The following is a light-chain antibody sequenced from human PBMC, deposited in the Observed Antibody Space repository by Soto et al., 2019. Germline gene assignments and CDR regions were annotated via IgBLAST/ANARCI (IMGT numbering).Light chain of an antibody. CDR3: ISYTSSNTLV. V-gene: IGLV2-14*03. Sequence: QSVLTQPASLSGSPGQSITISCTGTSSDVGGYNYVSWYQQHPGKAPKLIIYDVTNRHSGVSNRFSGSKSGNTASLTISGLQAEDEADYYCISYTSSNTLVFGGGTELTVL. J-gene: IGLJ2*01. CDR2: DVT. CDR1: SSDVGGYNY.